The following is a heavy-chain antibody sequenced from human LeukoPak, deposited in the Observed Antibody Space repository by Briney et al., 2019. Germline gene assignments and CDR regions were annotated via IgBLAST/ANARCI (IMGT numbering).Heavy chain of an antibody. CDR2: IYHSGRI. CDR3: TRDDDSSGYIDY. D-gene: IGHD3-22*01. J-gene: IGHJ4*02. Sequence: SETLSLTCTVSGYSIRSDYYWGWIRQSPGKGLEWSGNIYHSGRIFYNPYLKSRPTISVDTSKNQFSLKLTSVTAADTAVYYCTRDDDSSGYIDYWGQGTLVTV. V-gene: IGHV4-38-2*02. CDR1: GYSIRSDYY.